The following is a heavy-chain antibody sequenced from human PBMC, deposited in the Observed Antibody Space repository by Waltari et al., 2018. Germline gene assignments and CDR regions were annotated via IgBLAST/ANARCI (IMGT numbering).Heavy chain of an antibody. CDR1: GFTFSSYS. CDR2: ISSSSSTI. CDR3: ARDVVGATGTYFDY. D-gene: IGHD1-26*01. V-gene: IGHV3-48*01. Sequence: EVQLVESGGGLVQPGGSLRLSCAASGFTFSSYSMNWVRQAPGKGLEWVSYISSSSSTIYYADSVKGRFTISRDNAKNSLYLQMNSLRAEDTAVYYCARDVVGATGTYFDYWGQGTLVTVSS. J-gene: IGHJ4*02.